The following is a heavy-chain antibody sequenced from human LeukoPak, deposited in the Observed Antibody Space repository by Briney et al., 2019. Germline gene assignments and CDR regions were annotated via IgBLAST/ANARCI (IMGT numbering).Heavy chain of an antibody. CDR3: ATRMTTVTSFDY. V-gene: IGHV3-30*04. J-gene: IGHJ4*02. D-gene: IGHD4-17*01. Sequence: GGSLRLSCAASGFTFSSYAMHWVRQAPGKGLEWVAVISNDGDNKYNADSVKGRFTISRDNSKNTLYLQMSSLRAEGTALYYCATRMTTVTSFDYWGQGTLVTVSP. CDR1: GFTFSSYA. CDR2: ISNDGDNK.